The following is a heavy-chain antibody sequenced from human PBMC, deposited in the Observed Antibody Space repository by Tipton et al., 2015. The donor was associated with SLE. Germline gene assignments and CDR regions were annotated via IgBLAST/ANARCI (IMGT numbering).Heavy chain of an antibody. CDR2: ISYDGSNK. D-gene: IGHD1-14*01. Sequence: SLRLSCAASGFTFSSYAMHWVRQAPGKGLEWVAVISYDGSNKYYADSVKGRFTISRDNSKNTLYLEMNSLRVEDTAVYSCAKVHNPMRYWYMDVWGKGTMVTVS. J-gene: IGHJ6*03. CDR3: AKVHNPMRYWYMDV. V-gene: IGHV3-30-3*01. CDR1: GFTFSSYA.